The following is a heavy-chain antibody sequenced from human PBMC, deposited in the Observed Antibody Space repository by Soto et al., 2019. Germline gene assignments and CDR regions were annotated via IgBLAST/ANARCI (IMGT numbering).Heavy chain of an antibody. CDR1: GFTFSSYG. V-gene: IGHV3-30*18. D-gene: IGHD3-3*01. J-gene: IGHJ4*02. CDR3: AKELRFLEWLSPFDY. Sequence: GGSLRLSCAASGFTFSSYGMHWVRQAPGKGLEWVAVISYDGSNKYYADSVKGRFTISRDNSKNTLYLQMNSLRAEDTAVYYCAKELRFLEWLSPFDYWGQGTLVTVSS. CDR2: ISYDGSNK.